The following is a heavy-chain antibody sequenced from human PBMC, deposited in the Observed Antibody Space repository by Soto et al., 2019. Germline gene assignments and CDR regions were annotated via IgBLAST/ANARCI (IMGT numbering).Heavy chain of an antibody. CDR1: GFIFSSYG. CDR3: ARTPYGSVGHWSDP. Sequence: QVQLVESGGGVVQPGTSLTLSCAASGFIFSSYGMHWVRQAPGKGLEWVAIIWYDGSNSNYADSVKGRFTISRDNSKNTLYLEMSSLRADDTAVYYCARTPYGSVGHWSDPWGQGTLVTVSS. J-gene: IGHJ5*02. D-gene: IGHD3-10*01. V-gene: IGHV3-33*01. CDR2: IWYDGSNS.